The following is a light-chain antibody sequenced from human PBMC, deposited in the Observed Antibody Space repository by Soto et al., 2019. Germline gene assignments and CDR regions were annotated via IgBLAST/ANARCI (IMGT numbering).Light chain of an antibody. Sequence: DIQMTQSPSSLSASVGDTVTITCRASQSISSYLNWYQQKPGKAPNLLIFTSSNLQSGVPSRFSGSGSGTEFTLTISSLPPEDFATYYCQQSDSTPLTFGGGTKVEIK. V-gene: IGKV1-39*01. CDR1: QSISSY. CDR2: TSS. J-gene: IGKJ4*02. CDR3: QQSDSTPLT.